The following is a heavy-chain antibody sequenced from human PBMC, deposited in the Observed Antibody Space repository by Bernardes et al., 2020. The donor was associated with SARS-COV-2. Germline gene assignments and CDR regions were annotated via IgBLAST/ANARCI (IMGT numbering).Heavy chain of an antibody. V-gene: IGHV3-23*01. D-gene: IGHD2-2*01. Sequence: GGSLRLSCAASGFTFSSYAMSWVRQAPGKGLEWVSAISGSGGSTYYADSVKGRFTISRDNSKNTLYLQMNSLRAEDTAVYYCAKDPLYCSSTSCQYYYYYGMDVWGQGTTVTVSS. J-gene: IGHJ6*02. CDR2: ISGSGGST. CDR3: AKDPLYCSSTSCQYYYYYGMDV. CDR1: GFTFSSYA.